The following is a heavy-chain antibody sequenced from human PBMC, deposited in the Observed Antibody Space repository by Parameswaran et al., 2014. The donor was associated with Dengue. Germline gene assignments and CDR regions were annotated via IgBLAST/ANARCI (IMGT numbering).Heavy chain of an antibody. Sequence: VRQMPGKGLEWVSSISSSSSYIYYADSVKGRFTISRDNAKNSLYLQMNSLRAEDTAVYYCARGVRAKNERYYDILTGYYYYYYYGMDVWGQGTTVTVSS. V-gene: IGHV3-21*01. CDR3: ARGVRAKNERYYDILTGYYYYYYYGMDV. CDR2: ISSSSSYI. J-gene: IGHJ6*02. D-gene: IGHD3-9*01.